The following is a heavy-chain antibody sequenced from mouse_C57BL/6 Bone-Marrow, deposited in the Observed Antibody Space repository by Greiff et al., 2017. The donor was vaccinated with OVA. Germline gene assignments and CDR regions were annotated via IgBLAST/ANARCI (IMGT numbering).Heavy chain of an antibody. V-gene: IGHV14-1*01. CDR1: GFNIKDYY. D-gene: IGHD1-1*01. Sequence: EVQLQQSGAELVRPGASVTLSCTASGFNIKDYYMHWVKQRPEQGLEWIGRIDPEDGDTEYAPKFQGKATMTADTSSNTAYLQLSSLTSEDTAVYYCTTVITTVVRWYFDVWGTGTTVTVSS. CDR3: TTVITTVVRWYFDV. CDR2: IDPEDGDT. J-gene: IGHJ1*03.